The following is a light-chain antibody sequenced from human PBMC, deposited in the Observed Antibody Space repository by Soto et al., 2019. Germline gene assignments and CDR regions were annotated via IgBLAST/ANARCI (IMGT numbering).Light chain of an antibody. Sequence: QSALTQPASVSGSPGQSITISCTETSRAFGTYNLVSWYQQNPGKAPKLMIYEVTKRASGVSNRFSGSQSGNTASLTSSGLQAEAEADYYCCSYVHPNTVVFGGGTKVTVL. CDR2: EVT. CDR1: SRAFGTYNL. V-gene: IGLV2-23*02. CDR3: CSYVHPNTVV. J-gene: IGLJ3*02.